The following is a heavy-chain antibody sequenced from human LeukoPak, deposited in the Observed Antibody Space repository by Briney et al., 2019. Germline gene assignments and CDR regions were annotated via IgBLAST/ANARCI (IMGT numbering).Heavy chain of an antibody. CDR1: GFTFSDYY. D-gene: IGHD3-3*01. J-gene: IGHJ6*03. CDR3: ARGNYGVLRFLEWSPRYYYYYMDV. Sequence: GSLRLSCAASGFTFSDYYMSWIRQAPGKGLEWVSYISSSGSTIYYADSVKGRFTISRDNAKNSLYPQMNSLRAEDTAVYYCARGNYGVLRFLEWSPRYYYYYMDVWGKGTTVTVSS. CDR2: ISSSGSTI. V-gene: IGHV3-11*04.